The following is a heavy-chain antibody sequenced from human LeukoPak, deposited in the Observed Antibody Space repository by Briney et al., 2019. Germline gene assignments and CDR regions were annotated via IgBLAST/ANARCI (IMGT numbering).Heavy chain of an antibody. CDR2: LYSGGST. CDR1: GFTVSSNY. CDR3: ARSQYYSDSSGYHSDAFDI. V-gene: IGHV3-53*01. J-gene: IGHJ3*02. D-gene: IGHD3-22*01. Sequence: GGSLRLSCAASGFTVSSNYMSWVRQAPGKGLEWVSVLYSGGSTSYSDSVKGRFTISRDNSKNTLYLQMKSLRAEDTAVYYCARSQYYSDSSGYHSDAFDIWGQGTMVTVSS.